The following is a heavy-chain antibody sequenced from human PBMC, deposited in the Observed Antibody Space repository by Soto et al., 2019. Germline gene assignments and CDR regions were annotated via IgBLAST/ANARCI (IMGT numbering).Heavy chain of an antibody. CDR2: IKQDGSEK. Sequence: PGVFLSLSCSASGFPFSSYWLSWVRPAPGRGLEWVANIKQDGSEKYYVDSVKGRFTISRDNAKNSLYLQMNSLRAEDTAVYYCARDGWNHAQQWLVLLAFDIWGQATMVTALQ. CDR3: ARDGWNHAQQWLVLLAFDI. J-gene: IGHJ3*02. V-gene: IGHV3-7*03. D-gene: IGHD6-19*01. CDR1: GFPFSSYW.